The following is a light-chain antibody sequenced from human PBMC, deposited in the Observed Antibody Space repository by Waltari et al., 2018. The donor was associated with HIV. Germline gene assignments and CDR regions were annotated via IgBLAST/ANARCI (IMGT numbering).Light chain of an antibody. Sequence: EVVMTQSPATLSVSPGERATLSCRASKTVRTNLAWYEQKPGQAPRLLSYDASTRATGVPARCSGSGSGTEFTLTISSLQSEDSAVYYCQQYNNWPPITFGQGTRLEIK. CDR3: QQYNNWPPIT. V-gene: IGKV3-15*01. CDR1: KTVRTN. CDR2: DAS. J-gene: IGKJ5*01.